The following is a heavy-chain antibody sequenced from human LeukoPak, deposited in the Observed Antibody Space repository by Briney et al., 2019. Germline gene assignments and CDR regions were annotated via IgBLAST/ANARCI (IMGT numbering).Heavy chain of an antibody. D-gene: IGHD2-15*01. CDR2: MNPNSGNT. J-gene: IGHJ4*02. Sequence: ASVKVSCKASGYTFTSYDINWVRQAAGQGLEWMGWMNPNSGNTGYAQKFQGRVTMTRNTSISTAYMELSSLRSEDTAVYYCARGRRYCSGGSCYHFDYWGQGTLVTVSS. CDR1: GYTFTSYD. V-gene: IGHV1-8*01. CDR3: ARGRRYCSGGSCYHFDY.